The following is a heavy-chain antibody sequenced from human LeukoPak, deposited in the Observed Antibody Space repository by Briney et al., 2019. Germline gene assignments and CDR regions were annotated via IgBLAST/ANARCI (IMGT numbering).Heavy chain of an antibody. CDR2: IWYDGSNK. CDR1: GFTFSNYG. V-gene: IGHV3-33*01. D-gene: IGHD3-22*01. CDR3: GRPNPDSSGYYGSFDP. Sequence: GGSLRLSCAASGFTFSNYGMHWVRQAPGKGLEWVALIWYDGSNKYYTDSVKGRLTISRDNSKDTLFLQMNSLRAEDTAVYYCGRPNPDSSGYYGSFDPWGQGILVTVSS. J-gene: IGHJ5*02.